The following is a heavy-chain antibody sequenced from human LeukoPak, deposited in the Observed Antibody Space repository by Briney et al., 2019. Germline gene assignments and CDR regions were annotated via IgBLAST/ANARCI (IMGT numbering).Heavy chain of an antibody. CDR1: GYSFTNYW. Sequence: GESLKISCKGSGYSFTNYWIGWVRQMPGKGLKWMGIIYPGDSDARYSPSFQGQVTISADKSISTAYLQWSSLKASDTAMYYCARHLEYGGKGYFDYWGQGTRVTVSS. CDR3: ARHLEYGGKGYFDY. J-gene: IGHJ4*02. V-gene: IGHV5-51*01. D-gene: IGHD4-23*01. CDR2: IYPGDSDA.